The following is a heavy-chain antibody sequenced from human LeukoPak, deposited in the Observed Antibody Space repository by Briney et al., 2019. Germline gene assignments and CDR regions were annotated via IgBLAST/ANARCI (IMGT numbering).Heavy chain of an antibody. Sequence: SETLSLTCNVSGGSISSSSYYWTWIRQPPGKGLEWIGEIGHNGTTNYNPSLKGRVTISLDTSKNQFSLKLTSVTAADTAVYYCARPSGGTPFKRFDYWGEGTLVTVSS. CDR2: IGHNGTT. CDR3: ARPSGGTPFKRFDY. V-gene: IGHV4-39*07. J-gene: IGHJ4*02. CDR1: GGSISSSSYY. D-gene: IGHD1-14*01.